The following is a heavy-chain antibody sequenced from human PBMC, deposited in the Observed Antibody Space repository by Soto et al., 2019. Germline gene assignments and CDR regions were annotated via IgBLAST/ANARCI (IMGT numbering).Heavy chain of an antibody. CDR2: IRGSGGDT. CDR3: VRGHSASCYYFDY. D-gene: IGHD1-26*01. CDR1: GFTFSFCA. Sequence: EVQLLESGGGLVQPGGSLRLSCAASGFTFSFCAMSWVRQAPGKGLEWVSSIRGSGGDTYYADSVRGRFTISRDNPKNTLYLQMNSRRVEVPAVSYCVRGHSASCYYFDYWGQGNLVTVSS. V-gene: IGHV3-23*01. J-gene: IGHJ4*02.